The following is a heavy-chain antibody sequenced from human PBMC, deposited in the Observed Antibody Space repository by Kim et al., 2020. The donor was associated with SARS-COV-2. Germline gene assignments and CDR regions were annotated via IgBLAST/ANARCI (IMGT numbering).Heavy chain of an antibody. CDR1: GFTFSSYW. CDR3: ARIGTDIVVVVAAPYYYYGMDV. Sequence: GGSLRLSCAASGFTFSSYWMSWVRQAPGKGLEWVANIKQDGSEKYYVDSVKGRFTISRDNAKNSLYLQMNSLRAEDTAVYYCARIGTDIVVVVAAPYYYYGMDVWGQGTTVTVSS. CDR2: IKQDGSEK. J-gene: IGHJ6*02. D-gene: IGHD2-15*01. V-gene: IGHV3-7*03.